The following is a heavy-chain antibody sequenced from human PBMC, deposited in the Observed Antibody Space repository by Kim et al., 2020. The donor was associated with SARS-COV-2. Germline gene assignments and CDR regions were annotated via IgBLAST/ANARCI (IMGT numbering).Heavy chain of an antibody. D-gene: IGHD6-13*01. Sequence: GGSLRLSCAASGFTFSSYAMHWVRQAPGKGLEWVAVISYDGSNKYYADSVKGRFTISRDNSKNTLYLQMNSLRAEDTAVYYCARDIAAAGIYYGMDVWGQGTTVTVSS. CDR3: ARDIAAAGIYYGMDV. V-gene: IGHV3-30*04. CDR2: ISYDGSNK. J-gene: IGHJ6*02. CDR1: GFTFSSYA.